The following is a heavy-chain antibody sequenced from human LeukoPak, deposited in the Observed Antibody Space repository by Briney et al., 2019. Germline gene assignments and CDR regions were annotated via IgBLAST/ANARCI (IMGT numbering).Heavy chain of an antibody. CDR2: ISSSSAYT. CDR1: GFTFSDYY. V-gene: IGHV3-11*06. D-gene: IGHD4-17*01. Sequence: KPGGSLRLSCAASGFTFSDYYMSWIRQAPGKGLEWVSYISSSSAYTKYVDYVKGRFTICRDHAKNSLSLHMNGLSAEDTAVYYCARARGMDDYGDFRIKWGQGTLVTVSS. CDR3: ARARGMDDYGDFRIK. J-gene: IGHJ1*01.